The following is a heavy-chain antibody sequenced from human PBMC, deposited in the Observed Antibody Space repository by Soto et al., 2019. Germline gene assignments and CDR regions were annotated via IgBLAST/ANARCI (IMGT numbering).Heavy chain of an antibody. CDR1: GYTFTSYA. CDR2: INAGNGNT. Sequence: ASVEVSCKASGYTFTSYAMQWVRQAPGQRREWMGWINAGNGNTKYSQKFQGRVTITTDTSESTAYMGLRSLRSEDTAVYYCARGQGYFDWLLALNDAFDIWGQGTMVTVSS. CDR3: ARGQGYFDWLLALNDAFDI. J-gene: IGHJ3*02. D-gene: IGHD3-9*01. V-gene: IGHV1-3*01.